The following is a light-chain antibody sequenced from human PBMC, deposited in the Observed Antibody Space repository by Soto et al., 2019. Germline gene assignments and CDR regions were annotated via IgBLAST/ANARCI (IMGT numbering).Light chain of an antibody. CDR3: QEYTSAL. CDR1: QSISDW. CDR2: DAS. Sequence: DIQMTQSPSTLSASVGDRVTITCRASQSISDWLAWYQQIPGKAPKLLIFDASTLQSGVPSRFSGSGSGTEFTLTTGSLQLDVFGTYYCQEYTSALFGRGPGWRSN. J-gene: IGKJ2*01. V-gene: IGKV1-5*01.